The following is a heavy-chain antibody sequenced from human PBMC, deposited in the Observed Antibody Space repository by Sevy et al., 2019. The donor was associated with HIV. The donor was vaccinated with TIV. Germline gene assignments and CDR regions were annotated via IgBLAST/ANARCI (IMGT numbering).Heavy chain of an antibody. CDR1: GFTFSIFD. Sequence: GGSLRLSCAASGFTFSIFDLDWVRQAPGKGLEWVSYIRGSSGSYMPYDGDSVKGRFTISSDNAKNSLYLQMNSLRDEDTAVYYCTRNRGYHTFDHWGQGTLVTVSS. J-gene: IGHJ4*02. D-gene: IGHD5-12*01. CDR3: TRNRGYHTFDH. CDR2: IRGSSGSY. V-gene: IGHV3-48*02.